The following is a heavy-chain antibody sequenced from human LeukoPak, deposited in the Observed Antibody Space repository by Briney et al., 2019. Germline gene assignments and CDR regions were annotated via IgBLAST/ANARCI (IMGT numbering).Heavy chain of an antibody. CDR2: INLSGGST. V-gene: IGHV1-46*03. Sequence: ASVKVSCKASGYTFTTCYMHRVRQAPGQRLECLGIINLSGGSTSYAQKFQGRVTMTRETSTSTVYMELSSLRSEDTAVYYCARDYYDSSGPDYWGQGTLVTVSS. CDR1: GYTFTTCY. CDR3: ARDYYDSSGPDY. J-gene: IGHJ4*02. D-gene: IGHD3-22*01.